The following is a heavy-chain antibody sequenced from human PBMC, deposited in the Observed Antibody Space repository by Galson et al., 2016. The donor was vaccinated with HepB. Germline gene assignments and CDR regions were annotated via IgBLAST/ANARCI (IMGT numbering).Heavy chain of an antibody. CDR2: ISYSGGT. CDR3: ARLISVGGVIVKSPRFDY. J-gene: IGHJ4*02. V-gene: IGHV4-31*03. CDR1: GGSITSGGYS. Sequence: TLSLTCTVSGGSITSGGYSWSWIRQLPEKGLEWIGDISYSGGTSYKSSLKSRITISLDTSKNQSVLKLSSVTAAETAVYYCARLISVGGVIVKSPRFDYWGQGIRVTVS. D-gene: IGHD3-16*02.